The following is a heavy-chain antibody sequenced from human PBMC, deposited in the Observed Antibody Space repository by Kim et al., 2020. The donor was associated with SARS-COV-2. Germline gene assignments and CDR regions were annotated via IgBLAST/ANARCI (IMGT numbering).Heavy chain of an antibody. J-gene: IGHJ4*02. CDR3: ARAGGPKGYYFDY. D-gene: IGHD2-15*01. Sequence: NPSLKSRVTISVDTSKNQFSLKLSSVTAADTAVYYCARAGGPKGYYFDYWGQGTLVTVSS. V-gene: IGHV4-31*02.